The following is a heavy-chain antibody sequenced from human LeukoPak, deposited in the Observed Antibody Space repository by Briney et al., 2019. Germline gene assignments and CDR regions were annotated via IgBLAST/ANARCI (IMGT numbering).Heavy chain of an antibody. Sequence: GGSLRLSCAASGFDFGNYAMHWVRQAPGKGLQWVSGINWSSKMVAYAASVKGRFTISRDNAKNSLYLQMNSLTSEDTAFYFCAKGSLEMATVDFEFWGQGTLVTVPS. CDR3: AKGSLEMATVDFEF. CDR1: GFDFGNYA. CDR2: INWSSKMV. V-gene: IGHV3-9*01. J-gene: IGHJ4*02. D-gene: IGHD5-24*01.